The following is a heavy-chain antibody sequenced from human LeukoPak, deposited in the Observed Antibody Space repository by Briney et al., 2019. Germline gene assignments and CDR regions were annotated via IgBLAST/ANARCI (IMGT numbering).Heavy chain of an antibody. J-gene: IGHJ6*02. CDR1: GYTFTGYY. V-gene: IGHV1-2*04. Sequence: ASVKVSCKASGYTFTGYYMHWVRQAPGQGLEWMGWINPNSGGTNYAQKFQGWVTMTRDTSISTAYMELSRLRSDDTAVYYCARGDRWHTTPSYGMDVWGQGTTVTVSS. CDR2: INPNSGGT. CDR3: ARGDRWHTTPSYGMDV. D-gene: IGHD1-14*01.